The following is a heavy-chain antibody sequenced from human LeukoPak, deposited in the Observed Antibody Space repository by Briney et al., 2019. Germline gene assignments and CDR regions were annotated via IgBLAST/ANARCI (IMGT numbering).Heavy chain of an antibody. D-gene: IGHD3-22*01. V-gene: IGHV4-59*12. CDR2: IYYSGST. CDR1: GGSISSYY. J-gene: IGHJ4*02. Sequence: PSETLSLTCTVSGGSISSYYWSWIRQPPGKGLEWIGYIYYSGSTNYNPSLKSRVTISVDTSKNQFSLKLSSVTAADTAVYYCASAPYYYDSSGYYVQYYFDYWGQGTLVTVSS. CDR3: ASAPYYYDSSGYYVQYYFDY.